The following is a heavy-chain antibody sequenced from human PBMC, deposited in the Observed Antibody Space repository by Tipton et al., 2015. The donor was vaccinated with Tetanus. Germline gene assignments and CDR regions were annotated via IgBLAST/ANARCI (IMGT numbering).Heavy chain of an antibody. CDR2: IDPNSGGT. CDR1: GYTFTGYY. CDR3: ARDRGNYIYYGMDV. Sequence: QVQLVQSGAEVKKPGASVKVSCKASGYTFTGYYIYWVRQAPGQGLEWVGWIDPNSGGTVYAPKFQGRVTMTRDTSISTAYMELSSLRSDDTAVYYCARDRGNYIYYGMDVWGPGTTVTVS. J-gene: IGHJ6*02. V-gene: IGHV1-2*02. D-gene: IGHD3-22*01.